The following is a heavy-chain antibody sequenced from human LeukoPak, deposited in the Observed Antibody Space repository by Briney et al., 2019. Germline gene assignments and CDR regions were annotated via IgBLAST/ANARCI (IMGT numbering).Heavy chain of an antibody. CDR3: ARERDGDYVGDFDY. Sequence: ASVNLSCKASGSTFTSYGISRVRHPPGPGNELMGWIRAYKGNKNYAQQLQGRFTMTTDTSTSTAYMRLSSLRSDDTAVYYCARERDGDYVGDFDYWGQGTLVTVSS. J-gene: IGHJ4*02. CDR2: IRAYKGNK. D-gene: IGHD4-17*01. V-gene: IGHV1-18*01. CDR1: GSTFTSYG.